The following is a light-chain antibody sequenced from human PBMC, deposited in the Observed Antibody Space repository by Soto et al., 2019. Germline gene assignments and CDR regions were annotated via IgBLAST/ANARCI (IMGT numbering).Light chain of an antibody. CDR1: GGSIANHY. CDR2: EDN. Sequence: NFMLTQPHSVSESPGKTVTISCTRSGGSIANHYVQWYQQRPGSAPTTVIYEDNQRPSGVPDRSSGSIDSSSNSASLTLSGLKTEDEADYYCQSFDSTSVVFGGGTKLTVL. CDR3: QSFDSTSVV. J-gene: IGLJ3*02. V-gene: IGLV6-57*04.